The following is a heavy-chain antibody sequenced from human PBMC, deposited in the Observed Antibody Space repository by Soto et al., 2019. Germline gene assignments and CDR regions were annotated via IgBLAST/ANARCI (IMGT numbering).Heavy chain of an antibody. J-gene: IGHJ4*02. CDR3: ARTPTN. D-gene: IGHD5-12*01. CDR2: IYYIGST. V-gene: IGHV4-31*11. Sequence: PSETLSLTCAVSGGSIRSGGYSWSWIRQPPGKGLEWIGYIYYIGSTYYNPSLKSRVTISLDTSKNQFSLKLSSVTSADTAVYYCARTPTNWGQGTLVTVSS. CDR1: GGSIRSGGYS.